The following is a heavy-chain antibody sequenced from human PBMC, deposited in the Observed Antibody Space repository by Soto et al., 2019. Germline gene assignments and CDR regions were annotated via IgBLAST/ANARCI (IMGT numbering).Heavy chain of an antibody. V-gene: IGHV3-30*18. CDR2: ISYDGSNK. J-gene: IGHJ6*02. D-gene: IGHD6-19*01. CDR1: GFTFSSYG. Sequence: QVQLVESGGGVVQPGRSLRLSCAASGFTFSSYGMHWVRQAPGEGLEWVAVISYDGSNKYYADSVKRRFTISRDNSKNTLYLQMNSLRAEDTAVYYCAKDSSGWCSGMDVWGQGTTVTVSS. CDR3: AKDSSGWCSGMDV.